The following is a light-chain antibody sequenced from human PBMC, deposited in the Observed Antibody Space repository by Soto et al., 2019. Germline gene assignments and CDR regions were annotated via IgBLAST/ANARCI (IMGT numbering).Light chain of an antibody. CDR2: ANN. J-gene: IGLJ7*01. CDR1: TSNIGAGYD. Sequence: QSVLTQPPSVSGAPGQRVTISCTGSTSNIGAGYDVHWYQQVPGTTPKLLIYANNNRPSGVPDRFSGSKSGTSASLVITGLQAEDEADYYCQSYDNSLRGWVFGGGTQLTVL. V-gene: IGLV1-40*01. CDR3: QSYDNSLRGWV.